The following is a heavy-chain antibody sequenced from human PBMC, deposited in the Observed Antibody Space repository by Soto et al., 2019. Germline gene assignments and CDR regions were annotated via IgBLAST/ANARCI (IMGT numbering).Heavy chain of an antibody. D-gene: IGHD3-3*01. CDR2: INHSGST. Sequence: PSETLSLTCAVYGGSFSGYYWSWIRQPPGKGLEWIGEINHSGSTNYNPSLKSRVNISVDTSKNQFSLKLSSVTATDTAVYYCARLKYYDFWSGYYTGYQFDYWGQGTLVTVSS. J-gene: IGHJ4*02. V-gene: IGHV4-34*01. CDR1: GGSFSGYY. CDR3: ARLKYYDFWSGYYTGYQFDY.